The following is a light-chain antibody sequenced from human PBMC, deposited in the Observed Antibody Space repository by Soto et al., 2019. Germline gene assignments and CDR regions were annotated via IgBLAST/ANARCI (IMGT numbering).Light chain of an antibody. V-gene: IGLV2-14*01. CDR3: SSYTSSSTPYV. CDR1: SSDVGGYNY. CDR2: DVS. J-gene: IGLJ1*01. Sequence: QSALTQPASVSGSPGQSITISCTGTSSDVGGYNYVSWYQQHTGKAPKLMIYDVSNRPSGVSNRFSGSKSGNTASLTISGLQAEDEAEYYCSSYTSSSTPYVFGTGTKLTVL.